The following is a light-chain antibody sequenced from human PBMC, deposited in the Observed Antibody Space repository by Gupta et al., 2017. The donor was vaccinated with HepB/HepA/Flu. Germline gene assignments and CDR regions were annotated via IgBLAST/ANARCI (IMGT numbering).Light chain of an antibody. CDR1: KLGNKY. Sequence: SYELTQPPSVSVSPGQTASITCSGDKLGNKYASWYQQKPGQAPVLLIDEDMKRPSGIPERFSASNSGNTATLTISGTQAMDEADYYCQAWDSSTWVVFGGGTKLTVL. J-gene: IGLJ3*02. CDR3: QAWDSSTWVV. CDR2: EDM. V-gene: IGLV3-1*01.